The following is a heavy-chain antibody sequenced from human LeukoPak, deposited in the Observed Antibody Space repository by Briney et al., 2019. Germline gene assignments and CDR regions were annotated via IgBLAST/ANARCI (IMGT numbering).Heavy chain of an antibody. V-gene: IGHV1-8*01. J-gene: IGHJ5*02. CDR1: GYTFTNYD. D-gene: IGHD1-26*01. CDR3: ARDIAGATKGGWFDT. Sequence: ASVTVSCKASGYTFTNYDINWVRQATGQGLEWMGWMNPNSGNTGDAQKFQGRVTMTRNTHISKAYMELSSLISEDTALYYCARDIAGATKGGWFDTWGQGTPVTVSS. CDR2: MNPNSGNT.